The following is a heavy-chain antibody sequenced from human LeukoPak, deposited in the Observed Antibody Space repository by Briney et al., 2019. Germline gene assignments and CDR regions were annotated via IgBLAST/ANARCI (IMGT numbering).Heavy chain of an antibody. J-gene: IGHJ6*03. V-gene: IGHV1-18*01. CDR2: ISAYNGNT. CDR3: ARDRIAARPKNYYYYYMDV. D-gene: IGHD6-6*01. Sequence: ASVKVSCKASGYTFTSYGISWVRQAPGQGLEWMGWISAYNGNTNYAQKLQGRVTMTTDTSTSTAYMELRSLRSDDTAVYYCARDRIAARPKNYYYYYMDVWGKGTTVTVSS. CDR1: GYTFTSYG.